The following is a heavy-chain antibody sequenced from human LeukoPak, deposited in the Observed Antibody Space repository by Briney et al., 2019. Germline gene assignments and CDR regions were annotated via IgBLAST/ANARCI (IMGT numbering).Heavy chain of an antibody. Sequence: GESLKISCKGSGYSFTSYWIGWVRQMPGKGLEWMGIIYPGDSDTRYSPSFQGQVTISADKSISTAYLQWSSLKASDTAMYYCARQDWLLSHASPFDYWGQGTLVTVSS. CDR1: GYSFTSYW. V-gene: IGHV5-51*01. CDR2: IYPGDSDT. J-gene: IGHJ4*02. D-gene: IGHD3-9*01. CDR3: ARQDWLLSHASPFDY.